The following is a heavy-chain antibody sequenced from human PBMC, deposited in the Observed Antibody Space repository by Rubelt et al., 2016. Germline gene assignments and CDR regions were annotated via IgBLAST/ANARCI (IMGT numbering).Heavy chain of an antibody. D-gene: IGHD5-12*01. V-gene: IGHV4-38-2*02. CDR1: GYSISSGFY. CDR3: ARSYTDYADVHFDL. CDR2: IYHGGFT. Sequence: QVQLQESGPGLVKPSDTLSLTCTVSGYSISSGFYWGWIRQPPGKGLEWIGDIYHGGFTYYNPSLKSRVTISVDTSKNQFSRRLGSVTASETALYYCARSYTDYADVHFDLWGRGTLVTVSS. J-gene: IGHJ2*01.